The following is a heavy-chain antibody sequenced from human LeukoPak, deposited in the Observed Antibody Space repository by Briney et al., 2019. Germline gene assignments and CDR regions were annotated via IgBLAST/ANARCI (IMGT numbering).Heavy chain of an antibody. CDR3: ATADSSGYSVDY. CDR1: GYTFTNYA. Sequence: ASVKVSCKASGYTFTNYAISWVRQAPGQGLEWMGGIIPIFGTANYAQKFQGRVTITADESTSTAYMELSSLRSEDTAVYYCATADSSGYSVDYWGQGTLVTVSS. J-gene: IGHJ4*02. V-gene: IGHV1-69*13. CDR2: IIPIFGTA. D-gene: IGHD3-22*01.